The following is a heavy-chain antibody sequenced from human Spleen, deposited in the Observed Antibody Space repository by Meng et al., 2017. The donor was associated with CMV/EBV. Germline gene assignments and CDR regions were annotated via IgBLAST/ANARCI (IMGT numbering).Heavy chain of an antibody. CDR3: ARGRAQGYYFDY. CDR2: ISHDGSNK. V-gene: IGHV3-30*04. J-gene: IGHJ4*02. Sequence: GESLKISCAASGFTFSSYAMHWVRQAPGKGLEWVAVISHDGSNKYYADSVKDRFTISRDNSKNTLYLQMNSLRDEDTAVYYCARGRAQGYYFDYWGQGTLVTVSS. CDR1: GFTFSSYA.